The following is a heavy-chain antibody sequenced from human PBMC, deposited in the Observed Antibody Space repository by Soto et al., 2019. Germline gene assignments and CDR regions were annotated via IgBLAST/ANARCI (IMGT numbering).Heavy chain of an antibody. V-gene: IGHV3-30-3*01. CDR3: ARVEVEMATISYFDY. CDR1: GFTFSSYA. J-gene: IGHJ4*02. Sequence: GESLKISCAASGFTFSSYAMSWVRQAPGKGLEWVAVISYDGSNKYYADSVKGRFTISRDNSKNTLYLQMNSLRAEDTAVYYCARVEVEMATISYFDYWGQGTLVTVSS. CDR2: ISYDGSNK. D-gene: IGHD5-12*01.